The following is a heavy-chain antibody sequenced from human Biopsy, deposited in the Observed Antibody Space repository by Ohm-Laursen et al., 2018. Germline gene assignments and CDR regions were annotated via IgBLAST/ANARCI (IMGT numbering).Heavy chain of an antibody. CDR3: ARHAPSYSGSYWRYFDL. CDR1: GGSVGSNVAY. J-gene: IGHJ2*01. Sequence: PSETLSLTCPVSGGSVGSNVAYWAWIRQPPGKGLESIGSIFYSGITYYNPSLQSRVTMSVDTSKNQFSLNLTSVTAADTAVYYCARHAPSYSGSYWRYFDLWGRGTLVTISS. V-gene: IGHV4-39*01. D-gene: IGHD1-26*01. CDR2: IFYSGIT.